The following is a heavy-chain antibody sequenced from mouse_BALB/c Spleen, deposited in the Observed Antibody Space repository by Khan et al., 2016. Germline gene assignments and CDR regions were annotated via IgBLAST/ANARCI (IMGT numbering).Heavy chain of an antibody. CDR2: IWRGGNT. Sequence: QVQLKQSGPSLVQPSQSLSITCTVSGFSLTTYVVHWVRQSPGKGLEWLGVIWRGGNTDYNAAFMSRLRITKDNSKSQVFFKMNSLQADDTAIYXCAKVDYYDSGGAWFAYWGQGSLVTVSA. V-gene: IGHV2-5-1*01. CDR3: AKVDYYDSGGAWFAY. CDR1: GFSLTTYV. D-gene: IGHD2-4*01. J-gene: IGHJ3*01.